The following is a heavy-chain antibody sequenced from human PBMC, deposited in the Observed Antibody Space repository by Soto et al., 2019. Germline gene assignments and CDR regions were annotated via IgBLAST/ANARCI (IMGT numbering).Heavy chain of an antibody. V-gene: IGHV3-23*01. CDR2: ISASGGST. J-gene: IGHJ4*02. Sequence: EVQLLESGGHLVQPGGSLRLSCAASGFTFSNYAMSWVRQAPGKGLEWVSGISASGGSTNYADSVRGRFTISRDNSENTVFLEMNSRGGEDTAVYYCANALGVVAPASKFDDWSQGTLVTVSS. D-gene: IGHD3-3*01. CDR1: GFTFSNYA. CDR3: ANALGVVAPASKFDD.